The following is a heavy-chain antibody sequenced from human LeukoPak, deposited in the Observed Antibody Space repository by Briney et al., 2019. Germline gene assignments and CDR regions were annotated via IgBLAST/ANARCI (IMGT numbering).Heavy chain of an antibody. D-gene: IGHD6-6*01. CDR2: IIPILGIA. J-gene: IGHJ4*02. CDR3: ARVQGIAARPTNY. V-gene: IGHV1-69*04. CDR1: GGTFSSYA. Sequence: SVKVSCKASGGTFSSYAISWVRQAPGQGLEWMGRIIPILGIANYAQKFQGRVTITADKSTSTAYMELSSLRSEDTAVYYCARVQGIAARPTNYWGQGILVTVSS.